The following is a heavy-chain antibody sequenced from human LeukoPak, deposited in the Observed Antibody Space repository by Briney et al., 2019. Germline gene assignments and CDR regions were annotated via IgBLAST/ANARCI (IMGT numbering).Heavy chain of an antibody. CDR2: IYYSGST. J-gene: IGHJ4*02. Sequence: SETLSLTCTVSGGSISSYYWSWIRQPPGKGLEWIGYIYYSGSTNYNPSLKSRVTISVDTSKNQFSLRLSSVTAADTAVYYCARGRYYYGSGSNSIRYFDYWGQGTLVTVSS. CDR3: ARGRYYYGSGSNSIRYFDY. V-gene: IGHV4-59*12. D-gene: IGHD3-10*01. CDR1: GGSISSYY.